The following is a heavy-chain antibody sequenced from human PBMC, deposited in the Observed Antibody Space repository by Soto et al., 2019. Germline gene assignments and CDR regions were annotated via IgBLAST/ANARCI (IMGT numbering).Heavy chain of an antibody. D-gene: IGHD2-15*01. CDR1: GFTFDDYA. Sequence: GGSLRLSCAASGFTFDDYAMHWVRQAPGKGLEWVSGISWNSGSIGYADSVKGRFTISRDNAKNTLYLQMNSLRAEDTAVYYCARDLDCSGGSCYGYYYMDVWGKGTTVTVSS. J-gene: IGHJ6*03. V-gene: IGHV3-9*01. CDR2: ISWNSGSI. CDR3: ARDLDCSGGSCYGYYYMDV.